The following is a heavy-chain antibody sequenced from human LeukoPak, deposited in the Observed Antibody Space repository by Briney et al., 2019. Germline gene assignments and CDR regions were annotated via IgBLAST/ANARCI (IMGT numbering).Heavy chain of an antibody. Sequence: SETLSLTCTVSGGSISSYYWSWIRQPPGKGLEWMGYIYYSGSTYYNPSPKSRVTISVDTSKNRFSLTLSSVTAADTAVYYGARTVGAAPVDYWGQGTLVTVSS. V-gene: IGHV4-59*12. J-gene: IGHJ4*02. CDR2: IYYSGST. CDR3: ARTVGAAPVDY. D-gene: IGHD1-26*01. CDR1: GGSISSYY.